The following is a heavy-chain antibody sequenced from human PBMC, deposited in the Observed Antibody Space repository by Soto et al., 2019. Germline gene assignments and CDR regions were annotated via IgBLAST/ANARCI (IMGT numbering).Heavy chain of an antibody. Sequence: GSLRLSCAASGFTFTSYWLNWVRQAPGKGLEWVANIKPDGSETSYVDSVKGRFTISRDNAKNSLYLQMNSLRSEDTAVYYCVRDRYLVDTTPTAIYYYYGMDVWGQGTTVTVSS. D-gene: IGHD5-18*01. CDR2: IKPDGSET. J-gene: IGHJ6*02. V-gene: IGHV3-7*03. CDR1: GFTFTSYW. CDR3: VRDRYLVDTTPTAIYYYYGMDV.